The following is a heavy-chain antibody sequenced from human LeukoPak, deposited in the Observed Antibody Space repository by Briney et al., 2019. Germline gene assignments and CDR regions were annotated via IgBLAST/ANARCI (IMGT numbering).Heavy chain of an antibody. D-gene: IGHD4-17*01. J-gene: IGHJ3*02. CDR1: GFTFSSYA. Sequence: GGSLRLSCAASGFTFSSYAMHWVRQAPGKGLEWVAVTSYDGSNKYYADSVKGRFTISRDNSKNTLYLQMNSLRAEDTAVYYCARDDPDYDDPSIWGQGTMVTVSS. CDR3: ARDDPDYDDPSI. V-gene: IGHV3-30-3*01. CDR2: TSYDGSNK.